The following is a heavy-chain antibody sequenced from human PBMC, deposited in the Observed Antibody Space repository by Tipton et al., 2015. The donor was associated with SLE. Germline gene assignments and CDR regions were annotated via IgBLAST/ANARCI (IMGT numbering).Heavy chain of an antibody. CDR2: IYYSGST. CDR1: GGSFSGYY. D-gene: IGHD3-22*01. Sequence: TLSLTCAVYGGSFSGYYWGWIRQPPGKGLEWIGYIYYSGSTNYNPSLKSRVTISVDTSKNQFSLKLSSVTAADTAVYYCASLDSSGYYEYFHHWGQGTLVTVSS. J-gene: IGHJ1*01. CDR3: ASLDSSGYYEYFHH. V-gene: IGHV4-59*01.